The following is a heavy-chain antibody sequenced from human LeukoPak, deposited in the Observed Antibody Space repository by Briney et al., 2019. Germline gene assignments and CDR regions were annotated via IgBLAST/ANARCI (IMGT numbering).Heavy chain of an antibody. J-gene: IGHJ4*02. CDR2: INWNGGST. Sequence: GGTLRLSWAASGFTFSSYAMSWVRQAPGKGLEWVSGINWNGGSTGYADSVKGRFTISRDNAKNSLYLQMNSLRAEDTALYYCASGGIYYGAAFDFWGQGTLVTVSS. CDR3: ASGGIYYGAAFDF. D-gene: IGHD1-26*01. CDR1: GFTFSSYA. V-gene: IGHV3-20*04.